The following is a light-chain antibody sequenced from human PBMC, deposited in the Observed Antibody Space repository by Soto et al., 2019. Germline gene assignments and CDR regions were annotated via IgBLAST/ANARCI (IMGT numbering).Light chain of an antibody. CDR1: QSISTF. CDR3: QQSYTTPRT. J-gene: IGKJ1*01. CDR2: AAS. Sequence: DIQMTQSPSSLSASVGDRVSVTCRASQSISTFLNWYQQRPGEAPKLLIYAASSLQSGVPSRFSGSGSGADFTLTXGSLQPEDFATYYCQQSYTTPRTFGQGTKVEVK. V-gene: IGKV1-39*01.